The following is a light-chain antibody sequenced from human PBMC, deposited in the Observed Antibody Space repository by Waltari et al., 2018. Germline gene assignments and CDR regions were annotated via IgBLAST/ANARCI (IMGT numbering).Light chain of an antibody. CDR2: EVS. CDR1: SSDLWSHNL. CDR3: CSYAGSSPAV. J-gene: IGLJ7*01. V-gene: IGLV2-23*02. Sequence: QSALTQPASVSGSPGQSITIPCARTSSDLWSHNLVSWYQQHPGKAPKLMIYEVSKRPSGVSNRFSGSKSGNTASLTISGLQAEDEADYYCCSYAGSSPAVFGGGTQLTVL.